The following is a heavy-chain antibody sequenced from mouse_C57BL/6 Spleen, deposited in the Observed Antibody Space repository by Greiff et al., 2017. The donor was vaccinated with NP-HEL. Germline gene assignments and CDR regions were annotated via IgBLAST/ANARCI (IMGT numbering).Heavy chain of an antibody. J-gene: IGHJ1*03. D-gene: IGHD3-2*02. V-gene: IGHV1-15*01. CDR1: GYTFTDYE. CDR3: TRLREAGYFDV. Sequence: VKLQESGAELVRPGASVTLSCKASGYTFTDYEMHWVKQTPVHGLEWIGAIDPETGGTAYNQKFKGKAILTADKSSSTAYMELRSLTSEDSAVYYCTRLREAGYFDVWGTGTTVTVSS. CDR2: IDPETGGT.